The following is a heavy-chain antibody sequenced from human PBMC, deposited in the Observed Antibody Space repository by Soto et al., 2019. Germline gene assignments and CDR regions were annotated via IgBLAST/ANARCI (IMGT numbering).Heavy chain of an antibody. J-gene: IGHJ4*02. CDR3: TRERGRFTKIREDVDY. D-gene: IGHD3-10*01. CDR1: GFTFGDYS. V-gene: IGHV3-49*03. Sequence: VQLVESGGGLVQPGRSLRLACTSSGFTFGDYSMSWFRQAPGKGLDWVGFIRSQAYGGTTEYAASVKDRFIISRDDSKSILYLQMNSLKSEDTAVYYCTRERGRFTKIREDVDYWGQGALVTVSS. CDR2: IRSQAYGGTT.